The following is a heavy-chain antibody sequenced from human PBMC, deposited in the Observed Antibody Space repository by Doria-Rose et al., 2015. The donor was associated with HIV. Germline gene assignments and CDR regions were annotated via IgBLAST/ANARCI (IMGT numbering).Heavy chain of an antibody. Sequence: QVTLKESGPVLVTPTETLTLTCTVSGVSLSSPGMGVSWIRQPPGKALEWLGNNFSDDERSYKTSLKSRLTISRGTSKSQVVLTMTDMDPVDTATYYCARIKSSRWYHKYYFDFWGQGTLVIVSA. D-gene: IGHD6-13*01. CDR1: GVSLSSPGMG. CDR3: ARIKSSRWYHKYYFDF. V-gene: IGHV2-26*01. J-gene: IGHJ4*02. CDR2: NFSDDER.